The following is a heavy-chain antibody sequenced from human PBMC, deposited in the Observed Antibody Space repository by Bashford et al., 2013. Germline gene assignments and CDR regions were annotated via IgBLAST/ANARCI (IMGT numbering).Heavy chain of an antibody. D-gene: IGHD3-22*01. Sequence: SETLSLTCAVSGDSISSPAFYWTWIRQRPGEGLEWIGYVYHTGLTYYNPSLEGRATMSVDLSANQFSLRLNSVTAADTAVYYCARERSIYYDSSGYYLDFDYWGQGTLVTVSS. J-gene: IGHJ4*02. CDR2: VYHTGLT. CDR1: GDSISSPAFY. V-gene: IGHV4-31*11. CDR3: ARERSIYYDSSGYYLDFDY.